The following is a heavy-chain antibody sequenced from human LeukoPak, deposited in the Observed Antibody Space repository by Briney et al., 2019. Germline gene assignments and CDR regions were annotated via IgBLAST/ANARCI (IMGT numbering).Heavy chain of an antibody. V-gene: IGHV3-9*01. CDR1: GFAFHNYA. Sequence: PGRSLRLSCAGSGFAFHNYAMHWVRRPPGKGLEWVSAINRNSDTKAYAASVKGRFIFARDCARNSLYLQMDGMSPDDTALYYCAKDTGGNGAYFYAMDVWGQGASVTVSS. CDR3: AKDTGGNGAYFYAMDV. D-gene: IGHD4-23*01. J-gene: IGHJ6*02. CDR2: INRNSDTK.